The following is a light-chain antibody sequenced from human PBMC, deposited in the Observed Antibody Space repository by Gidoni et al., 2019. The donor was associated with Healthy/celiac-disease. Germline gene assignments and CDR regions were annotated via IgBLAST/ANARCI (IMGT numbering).Light chain of an antibody. CDR1: SSDVGGSNY. Sequence: QSALTQPPSESGSPGQSVTISCTGTSSDVGGSNYVSWYQQHPGKAPKLMIYEVSKRPSGVPDRFSGSKSGNTASLTVSGLQAEDEADYYCSSYAGSSLKVFGGGTKLTVL. CDR3: SSYAGSSLKV. CDR2: EVS. J-gene: IGLJ2*01. V-gene: IGLV2-8*01.